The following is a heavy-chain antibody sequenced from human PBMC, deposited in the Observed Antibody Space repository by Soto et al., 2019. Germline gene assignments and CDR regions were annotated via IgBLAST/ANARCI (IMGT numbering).Heavy chain of an antibody. D-gene: IGHD3-3*01. CDR3: ARSSGGNFGIIIEGSNWFDP. CDR1: GDTFTSYY. CDR2: INPHGGST. J-gene: IGHJ5*02. Sequence: ASVKVSCKAPGDTFTSYYLNWVRQAPGQGLEWMGVINPHGGSTKYAQKFQGRVTMTRDTSRSTVYMELRSLRSYDTAIYYCARSSGGNFGIIIEGSNWFDPWGQGTLGTVS. V-gene: IGHV1-46*01.